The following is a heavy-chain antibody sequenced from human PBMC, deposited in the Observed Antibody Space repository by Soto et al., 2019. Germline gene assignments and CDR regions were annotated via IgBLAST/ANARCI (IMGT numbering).Heavy chain of an antibody. J-gene: IGHJ4*02. CDR1: GGSISSSNW. V-gene: IGHV4-4*02. Sequence: SETLSLSCAVSGGSISSSNWWSWVRQPPGKGLEWIGEIYHSGSTNYNPSLKSRVTISVDTSKNQFSLKLSSVTAADTAVYYCAREGWVRYDHYYFAYWGQGTLVTVSS. D-gene: IGHD5-12*01. CDR2: IYHSGST. CDR3: AREGWVRYDHYYFAY.